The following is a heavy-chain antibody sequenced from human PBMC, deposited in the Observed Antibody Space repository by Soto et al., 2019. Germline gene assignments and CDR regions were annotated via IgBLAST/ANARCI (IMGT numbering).Heavy chain of an antibody. J-gene: IGHJ4*02. Sequence: GGVLRLACAASVFPFIDAWMSWVRQAPGKGLQWIGRIRSNADGGTADLAAPVRGRFSISRDDSTDTLYLQLNSLQLDDTAVYFCSTALRRDSALGAYWGQGTLVTAPQ. CDR2: IRSNADGGTA. CDR3: STALRRDSALGAY. D-gene: IGHD3-16*01. V-gene: IGHV3-15*01. CDR1: VFPFIDAW.